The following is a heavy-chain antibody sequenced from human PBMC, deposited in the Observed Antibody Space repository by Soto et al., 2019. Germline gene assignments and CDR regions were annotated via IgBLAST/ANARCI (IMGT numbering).Heavy chain of an antibody. CDR3: ASRPPVVGVKIYKTDY. Sequence: GGSLRLSCAASGFTFSDYYMSWISQAPGKGLEWVSYISSSGSTIYYADSVKGRFTISRDNAKNSLYLQMNSLRAEDTAVYYCASRPPVVGVKIYKTDYWGQGTLVTLSS. J-gene: IGHJ4*02. CDR1: GFTFSDYY. CDR2: ISSSGSTI. V-gene: IGHV3-11*01. D-gene: IGHD2-15*01.